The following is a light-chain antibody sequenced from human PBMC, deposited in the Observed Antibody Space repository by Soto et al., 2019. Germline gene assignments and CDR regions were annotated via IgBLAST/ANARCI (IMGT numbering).Light chain of an antibody. CDR1: QSVSTNY. CDR2: GAS. Sequence: IVFTQSPVTLSLSPGERAALSCRASQSVSTNYIAWYQKTPGRAPRLLIYGASKRATGISDRISGSGSGTDFALTISSLESGDSGMYYCQHFGGRWTFGQGTKVDI. V-gene: IGKV3-20*01. CDR3: QHFGGRWT. J-gene: IGKJ1*01.